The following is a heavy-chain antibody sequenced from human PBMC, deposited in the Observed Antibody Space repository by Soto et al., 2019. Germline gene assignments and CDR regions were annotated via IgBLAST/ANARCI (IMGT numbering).Heavy chain of an antibody. Sequence: EVQLVESGGGLVQPGGSLRLSCFASGFTVSTMYMSWVRQAPGKGLEWVSVTYSGGSAYYADSVKGRFTISRDNFKNTVYLQMDSLRAEDTAVYYCVRSPLLTTFDYWGQGTLVTVSS. CDR3: VRSPLLTTFDY. V-gene: IGHV3-66*01. CDR2: TYSGGSA. CDR1: GFTVSTMY. J-gene: IGHJ4*02. D-gene: IGHD1-1*01.